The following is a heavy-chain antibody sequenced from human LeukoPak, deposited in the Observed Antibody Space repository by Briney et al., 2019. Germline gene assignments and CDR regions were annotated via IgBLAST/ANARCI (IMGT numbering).Heavy chain of an antibody. CDR1: GYIFTNYW. D-gene: IGHD3-22*01. V-gene: IGHV5-51*01. J-gene: IGHJ6*03. CDR3: ARLHDRSVYYSHDFSYYMDV. CDR2: IYPGDSHT. Sequence: PGASLQISCTGSGYIFTNYWIGWVRQLPGKGLEWMGNIYPGDSHTKYSPSFQGHIIISADKSSSTAYLQWSSLKASDTAMYYCARLHDRSVYYSHDFSYYMDVWGKGTTVTVSS.